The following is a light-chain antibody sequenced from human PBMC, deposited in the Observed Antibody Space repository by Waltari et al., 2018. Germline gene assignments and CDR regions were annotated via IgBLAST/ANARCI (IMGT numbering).Light chain of an antibody. CDR3: SSFAGSANV. CDR2: EVS. Sequence: QSALTQPPSASGSPGQSVTISCTGTSSDVGGYDYVPWYQQHPGKAPKLMIYEVSKRPSGVPDRFSGSKSGSTASLTVSGLQAEDEADYYCSSFAGSANVFGTGTKVSVL. J-gene: IGLJ1*01. V-gene: IGLV2-8*01. CDR1: SSDVGGYDY.